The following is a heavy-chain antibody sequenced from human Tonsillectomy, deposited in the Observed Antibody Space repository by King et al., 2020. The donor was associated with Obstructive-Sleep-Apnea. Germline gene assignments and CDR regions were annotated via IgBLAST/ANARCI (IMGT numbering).Heavy chain of an antibody. CDR2: VYYVGSA. D-gene: IGHD3-9*01. CDR1: GGSISNYY. V-gene: IGHV4-59*01. CDR3: ARSILTGSSFDY. J-gene: IGHJ4*02. Sequence: VQLQESGPGLVKPSENLSLTCTVSGGSISNYYWSWIRQPPGKGLEWIGYVYYVGSANYNPSLKSRVTISVDTSKNQFSLKLTSVTAADTAVYYCARSILTGSSFDYWGRGTLVTVSS.